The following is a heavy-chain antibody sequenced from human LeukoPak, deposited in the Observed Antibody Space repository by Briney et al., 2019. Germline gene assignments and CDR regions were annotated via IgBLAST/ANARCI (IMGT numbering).Heavy chain of an antibody. Sequence: GGSLRLSCAASGFTFSSYAMHWVRQAPGKGLEWVAVISYDGSNKYYADSVKGRFTISRDNSKNTLYLQMNSLRAEDTAVYYCAKDLIPPSNYPGWGSSDYWGQGTLVTVSS. V-gene: IGHV3-30-3*01. CDR1: GFTFSSYA. D-gene: IGHD4/OR15-4a*01. CDR2: ISYDGSNK. J-gene: IGHJ4*02. CDR3: AKDLIPPSNYPGWGSSDY.